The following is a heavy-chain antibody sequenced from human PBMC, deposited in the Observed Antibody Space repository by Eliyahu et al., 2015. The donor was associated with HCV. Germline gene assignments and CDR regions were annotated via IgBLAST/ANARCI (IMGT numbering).Heavy chain of an antibody. J-gene: IGHJ6*02. CDR3: ASLFRLDGMDV. CDR1: GXTFXSYD. D-gene: IGHD2-21*01. Sequence: EVQLVESGGGLVQPGGSXXLSCAAXGXTFXSYDMHWVXQATGKGLEWVSAIGTAGDTYYPGSVKGRFTISRENAKNSLYLQMNSLRAGDTAVYYCASLFRLDGMDVWGQGTTVTVSS. CDR2: IGTAGDT. V-gene: IGHV3-13*04.